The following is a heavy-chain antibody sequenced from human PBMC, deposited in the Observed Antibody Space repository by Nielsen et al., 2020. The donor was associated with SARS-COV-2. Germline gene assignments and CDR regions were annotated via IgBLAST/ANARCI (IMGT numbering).Heavy chain of an antibody. CDR1: GFTFSNYW. D-gene: IGHD3-22*01. V-gene: IGHV3-7*03. CDR2: IKQDGSEK. CDR3: ARESSGYYFPDY. Sequence: GGSLRLSCAASGFTFSNYWMNWVRQAPGKGLEWVANIKQDGSEKYYVDSVKGRFTISRDNAKNSLYLQMSSLRAEDTAIYYCARESSGYYFPDYWGQGTLVTVSS. J-gene: IGHJ4*02.